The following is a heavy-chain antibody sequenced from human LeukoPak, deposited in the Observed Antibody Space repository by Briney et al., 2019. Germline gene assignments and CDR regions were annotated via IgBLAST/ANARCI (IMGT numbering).Heavy chain of an antibody. D-gene: IGHD2-21*02. V-gene: IGHV3-74*01. CDR3: ARYEQRPGVTASDP. J-gene: IGHJ5*02. CDR1: GFTFNSYW. CDR2: INPDGSWT. Sequence: PGGSLRLSCAASGFTFNSYWMVWFRHAPGKGLVTVSCINPDGSWTLHADSVKGRFAISRDYARNAVYLQMNSLGVEDTAMYYCARYEQRPGVTASDPWSQGTLVTVSS.